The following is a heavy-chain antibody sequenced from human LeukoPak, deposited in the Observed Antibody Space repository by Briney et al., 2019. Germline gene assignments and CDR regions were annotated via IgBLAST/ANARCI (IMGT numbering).Heavy chain of an antibody. D-gene: IGHD3-3*01. V-gene: IGHV3-48*04. Sequence: GGSLRLSCAASGFTFSSYSMNWVRQAPGKGLEWVSYISSSSSTIYYADSVKGRFTISRDNAKNSLYLQMNSLRSDDTAVYYCASTGSITIFGVVIIRGSFDYWGQGTLVTVSS. J-gene: IGHJ4*02. CDR3: ASTGSITIFGVVIIRGSFDY. CDR2: ISSSSSTI. CDR1: GFTFSSYS.